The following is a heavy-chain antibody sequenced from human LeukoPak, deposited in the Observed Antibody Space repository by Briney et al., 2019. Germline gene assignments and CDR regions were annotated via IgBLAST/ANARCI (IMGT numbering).Heavy chain of an antibody. J-gene: IGHJ4*02. Sequence: GGSLRLSCAASGFTFSSYAMHWVRQAPGKGLEWVAVISYDGSNKYYADSVKGRLTISRDNSKNTLYLQMNSLRAEDTAVYYCAREGSSGWYFDYWGQGTLVTVSS. CDR2: ISYDGSNK. D-gene: IGHD6-19*01. V-gene: IGHV3-30-3*01. CDR3: AREGSSGWYFDY. CDR1: GFTFSSYA.